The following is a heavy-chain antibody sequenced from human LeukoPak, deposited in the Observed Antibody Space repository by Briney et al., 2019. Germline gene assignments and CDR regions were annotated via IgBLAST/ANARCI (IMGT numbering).Heavy chain of an antibody. CDR2: IWYNGSNK. CDR1: GFTFSSFA. J-gene: IGHJ5*02. CDR3: SRGGYGDYNNWFDP. D-gene: IGHD4-17*01. V-gene: IGHV3-33*01. Sequence: AGASLGLSCAASGFTFSSFAMHWVRQAPGKGLEWVADIWYNGSNKYYAESVKGRFTISRDNSRNTLYLQMNSLRAEDTAVYYCSRGGYGDYNNWFDPWGQGTLVIVSS.